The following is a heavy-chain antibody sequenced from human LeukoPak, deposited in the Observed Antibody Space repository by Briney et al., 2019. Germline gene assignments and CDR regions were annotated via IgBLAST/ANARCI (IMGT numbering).Heavy chain of an antibody. CDR3: ARATYYDFWSGYYYMDV. J-gene: IGHJ6*03. D-gene: IGHD3-3*01. Sequence: SETLSLTCTVSGGSISSYYWSWIRQPAGRGLEWIGRIYTSGSTNYNPSLKSRVTMSVDTSKNRFSLKLSSVTAADTAVYYCARATYYDFWSGYYYMDVWGKGTTVTVSS. CDR1: GGSISSYY. V-gene: IGHV4-4*07. CDR2: IYTSGST.